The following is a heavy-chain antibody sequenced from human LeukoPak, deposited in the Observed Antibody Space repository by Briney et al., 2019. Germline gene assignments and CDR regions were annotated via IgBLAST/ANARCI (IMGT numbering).Heavy chain of an antibody. CDR1: GFSFNSYS. V-gene: IGHV3-21*01. CDR3: AREGVDYDVFGSSYFDL. Sequence: GGSLRLSCVASGFSFNSYSMNWVRQAPGKGLEWVSSISSSSSYIYYADSVKGRFTISRDNAKNSLYLQMNSLRADDTAVYYCAREGVDYDVFGSSYFDLWGRGTLVTVSS. J-gene: IGHJ2*01. D-gene: IGHD3-9*01. CDR2: ISSSSSYI.